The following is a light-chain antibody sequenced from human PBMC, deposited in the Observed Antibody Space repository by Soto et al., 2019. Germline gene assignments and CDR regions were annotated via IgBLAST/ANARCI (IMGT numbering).Light chain of an antibody. Sequence: DIQMTQSPSSLSASVGDRVTITCRASESISNNLNWYQHKPGKAPKVLIYAASSLQSGVPSRFSGSGSGTDFILTITSLQAEDFATYYCQQSYSSLGFTFGPRTKVDL. CDR3: QQSYSSLGFT. CDR2: AAS. CDR1: ESISNN. V-gene: IGKV1-39*01. J-gene: IGKJ3*01.